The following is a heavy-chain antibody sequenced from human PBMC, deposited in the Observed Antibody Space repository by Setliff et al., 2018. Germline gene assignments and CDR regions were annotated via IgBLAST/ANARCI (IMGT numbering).Heavy chain of an antibody. D-gene: IGHD7-27*01. CDR2: IRADASRT. J-gene: IGHJ3*02. CDR3: VGDPPQSGYAFAI. CDR1: GFTFDDYV. Sequence: PGGSLRLSCAASGFTFDDYVMSWVRQAPGKGLEWVSGIRADASRTYYADSVKGRFTIFRDNSKNTLYLQMNSLRGEDTAVYYCVGDPPQSGYAFAIWGQGTMVTVS. V-gene: IGHV3-23*01.